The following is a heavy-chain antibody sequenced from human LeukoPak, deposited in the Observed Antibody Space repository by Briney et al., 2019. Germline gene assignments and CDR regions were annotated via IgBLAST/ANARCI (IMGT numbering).Heavy chain of an antibody. D-gene: IGHD1-26*01. CDR1: GFTFSSYG. Sequence: GGSLRLSCAASGFTFSSYGMHWVRQAPGKGLEWVTFIRYDGSNKYYADSVKGRFTISRDNSKNTPYLQMNSLRAEDTAVYYCVWELPGYWGQGTLVTVSS. J-gene: IGHJ4*02. CDR2: IRYDGSNK. CDR3: VWELPGY. V-gene: IGHV3-30*02.